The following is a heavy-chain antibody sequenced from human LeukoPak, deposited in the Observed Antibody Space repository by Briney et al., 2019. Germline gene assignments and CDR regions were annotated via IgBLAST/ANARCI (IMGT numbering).Heavy chain of an antibody. J-gene: IGHJ6*03. V-gene: IGHV4-59*01. CDR3: ARGSTDSFYYYIDV. CDR1: GGSISTYY. CDR2: IYYSGST. Sequence: SETLSLTCTVSGGSISTYYWSWIRQPPGEGLEWIGLIYYSGSTTYNPSLKSRVTISVDTSKSQFSLKLSSVTAADTAVYYCARGSTDSFYYYIDVWGKGTTVTISS.